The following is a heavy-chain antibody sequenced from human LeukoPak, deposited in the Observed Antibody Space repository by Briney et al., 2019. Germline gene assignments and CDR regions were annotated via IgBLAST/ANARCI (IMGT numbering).Heavy chain of an antibody. Sequence: VASVKVSCKASGGTFSSYAISWVRQAPGQGLEWMERIIPILGIANYAQKFQGRVTITADKSTSTAYMELSSLRSEDTAVYYCATMTTGGSGSYYWGQGTLVTVSS. J-gene: IGHJ4*02. CDR3: ATMTTGGSGSYY. CDR1: GGTFSSYA. D-gene: IGHD3-22*01. V-gene: IGHV1-69*04. CDR2: IIPILGIA.